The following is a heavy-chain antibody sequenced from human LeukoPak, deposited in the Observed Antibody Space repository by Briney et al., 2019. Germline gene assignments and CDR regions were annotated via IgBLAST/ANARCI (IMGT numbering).Heavy chain of an antibody. V-gene: IGHV1-2*02. CDR3: ARVVRRGRDYYYYGMDV. CDR2: INPNSGGT. CDR1: GYTFTGYY. D-gene: IGHD3-16*01. J-gene: IGHJ6*02. Sequence: ASVTVSCKASGYTFTGYYMHWVRQAPGQGLQWMGWINPNSGGTNYAQKFQGRVTMTRDTSISTAYMELSRLRSDDTAVYYCARVVRRGRDYYYYGMDVWGQGTTVTVSS.